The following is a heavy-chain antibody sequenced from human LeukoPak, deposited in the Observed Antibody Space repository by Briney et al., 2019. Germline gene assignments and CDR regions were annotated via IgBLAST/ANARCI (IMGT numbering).Heavy chain of an antibody. D-gene: IGHD6-13*01. V-gene: IGHV4-34*01. J-gene: IGHJ4*02. CDR1: GDSISTYY. Sequence: SETLSLTCTVPGDSISTYYWSWTRQPPRKRLEWIGEIDHSGATNYNPSLKSRVTISLDTSKNQFSLKLTSVIAADTAVYFCARSGTYQYGSTSDYWGQGTLVTVSS. CDR3: ARSGTYQYGSTSDY. CDR2: IDHSGAT.